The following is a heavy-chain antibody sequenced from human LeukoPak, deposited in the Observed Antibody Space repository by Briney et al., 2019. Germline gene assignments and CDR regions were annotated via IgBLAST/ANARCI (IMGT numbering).Heavy chain of an antibody. V-gene: IGHV3-23*01. CDR2: ISGSGGST. D-gene: IGHD4-23*01. CDR3: AKDEGRYGGNSDYGFNY. CDR1: GFTFSSYA. J-gene: IGHJ4*02. Sequence: GGSLRLSCAASGFTFSSYAMSWVRQAPGKGLEWVSAISGSGGSTYYADSVKGRFTISRDNSRNSLYLQMNSLKSEDTALYYCAKDEGRYGGNSDYGFNYWGLGTLVTVSS.